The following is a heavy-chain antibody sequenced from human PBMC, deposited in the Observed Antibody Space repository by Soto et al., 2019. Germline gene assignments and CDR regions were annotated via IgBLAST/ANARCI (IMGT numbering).Heavy chain of an antibody. CDR2: ITGSGIYT. CDR1: GFIFATHT. Sequence: VQLVESGGGLVKPGGSVRLSCAASGFIFATHTINWVREAPGKGLEWVSSITGSGIYTRYADSVKGRFTISRDNAKASLYLQMNSLGAEDTAVYYCVKEGISNYNEYFDYWGQGTLVTVSS. V-gene: IGHV3-21*02. J-gene: IGHJ4*02. D-gene: IGHD4-4*01. CDR3: VKEGISNYNEYFDY.